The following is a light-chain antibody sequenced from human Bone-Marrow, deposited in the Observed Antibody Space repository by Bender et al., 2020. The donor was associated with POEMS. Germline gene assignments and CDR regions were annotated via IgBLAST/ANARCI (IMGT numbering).Light chain of an antibody. V-gene: IGLV2-23*02. CDR1: SSDVGTYSL. CDR3: CPYAGGYTWV. Sequence: QSVLTQPPSVSGAPGQRVTISCTGTSSDVGTYSLVSWYQQHPGKAPKLMIYDVNNRPLGVSNRFSGTKSGNTASLTISGLQPEDEGDYYCCPYAGGYTWVFGGGTKLTVL. CDR2: DVN. J-gene: IGLJ3*02.